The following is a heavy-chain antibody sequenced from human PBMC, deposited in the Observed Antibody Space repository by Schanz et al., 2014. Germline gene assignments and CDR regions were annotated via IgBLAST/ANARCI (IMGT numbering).Heavy chain of an antibody. CDR3: ARDAVALVPEYFMDV. V-gene: IGHV3-33*01. CDR1: GFTFRSYG. J-gene: IGHJ6*03. Sequence: QVHLVESGGGVVQPGRSLRLSCAASGFTFRSYGMHWVRQAPGKGLEWVAIIWYDGSNKYYADSVKGRFTISRDNSMNTLHLQMDGLRVEDTAVYYCARDAVALVPEYFMDVWGKGTPVTVSS. CDR2: IWYDGSNK. D-gene: IGHD2-15*01.